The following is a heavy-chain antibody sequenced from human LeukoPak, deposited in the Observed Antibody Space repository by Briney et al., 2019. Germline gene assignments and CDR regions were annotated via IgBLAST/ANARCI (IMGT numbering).Heavy chain of an antibody. CDR2: ISDYNGNT. Sequence: ASVKVSCKASGYTFTSYGISWVRQAPGQGLEWMGWISDYNGNTNYAQKLQGRVAMTTDTSTSTAYMELRSLRSDDTAVYYCARGYCSGGSCYQDYWGQGTLVTVSS. CDR3: ARGYCSGGSCYQDY. V-gene: IGHV1-18*04. D-gene: IGHD2-15*01. J-gene: IGHJ4*02. CDR1: GYTFTSYG.